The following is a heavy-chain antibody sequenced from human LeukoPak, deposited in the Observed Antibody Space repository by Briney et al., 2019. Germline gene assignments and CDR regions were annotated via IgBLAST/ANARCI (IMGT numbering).Heavy chain of an antibody. Sequence: TGGSLRLSCAASGFTFSSYGMHWVRQAPGKGLEWVAVIWCDGSNKYYADSVKGRFTIPRDNSKNTLYLQMNSLRAEDTAVYYCAKFKRGSYYVYFDYWGQGTLVTVSS. CDR3: AKFKRGSYYVYFDY. D-gene: IGHD1-26*01. J-gene: IGHJ4*02. CDR2: IWCDGSNK. CDR1: GFTFSSYG. V-gene: IGHV3-33*06.